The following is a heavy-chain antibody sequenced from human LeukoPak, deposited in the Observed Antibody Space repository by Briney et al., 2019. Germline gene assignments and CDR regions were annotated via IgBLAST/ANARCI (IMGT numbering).Heavy chain of an antibody. J-gene: IGHJ6*04. Sequence: GGSLRLSCAASGFTFSSYSMNWVRQAPGKGLEWVSSISSSSSYIYYADSVKGRFTISRDNAKNSLYLQMNSLRAEDTAVYYCARDTYYDILTGPSRLDVWAKGPRSPSPQ. D-gene: IGHD3-9*01. CDR2: ISSSSSYI. CDR3: ARDTYYDILTGPSRLDV. V-gene: IGHV3-21*01. CDR1: GFTFSSYS.